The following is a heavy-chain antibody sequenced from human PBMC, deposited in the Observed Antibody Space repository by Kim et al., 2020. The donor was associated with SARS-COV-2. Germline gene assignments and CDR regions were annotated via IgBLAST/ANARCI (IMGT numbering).Heavy chain of an antibody. V-gene: IGHV1-2*02. CDR3: ARSEHFWSGHYLDY. CDR2: INPYSGDT. D-gene: IGHD3-3*01. J-gene: IGHJ4*02. Sequence: ASVKVSCKASGYTFTDYYIHWVRQAPGQGLEWMGWINPYSGDTNYAQKFQGRVTMTRDTSISTPYVELSSLRSDDTALYYCARSEHFWSGHYLDYWGQGTLITVSS. CDR1: GYTFTDYY.